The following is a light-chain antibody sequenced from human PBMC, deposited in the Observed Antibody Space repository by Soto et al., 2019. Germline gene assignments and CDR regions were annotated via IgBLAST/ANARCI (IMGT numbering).Light chain of an antibody. CDR2: GAS. Sequence: EIVVTQSPGTLSLSPGERATLSCRASQSVSSSYLAWYQQKPGQAPRLLIYGASSRATGIPDRFSGSGSGTDFTLTISRLEPEDFAVYYGQQYGSSPGTFGQGTKVEIK. CDR1: QSVSSSY. J-gene: IGKJ1*01. CDR3: QQYGSSPGT. V-gene: IGKV3-20*01.